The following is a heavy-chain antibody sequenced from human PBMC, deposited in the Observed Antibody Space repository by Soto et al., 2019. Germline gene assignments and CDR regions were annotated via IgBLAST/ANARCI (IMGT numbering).Heavy chain of an antibody. CDR1: GFTFSSYG. CDR3: AKDHESSWVYLFDY. J-gene: IGHJ4*02. D-gene: IGHD6-13*01. Sequence: GGSLRLSCAASGFTFSSYGMHWVRQAPGKGLEWVAVTSYDGSNKYYADSVKGRFTISRDNSKNTLYLQMNSLRAEDTAVYYCAKDHESSWVYLFDYWGQGTLVTVSS. CDR2: TSYDGSNK. V-gene: IGHV3-30*18.